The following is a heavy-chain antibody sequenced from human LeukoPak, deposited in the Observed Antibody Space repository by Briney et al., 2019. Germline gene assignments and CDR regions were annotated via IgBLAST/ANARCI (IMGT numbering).Heavy chain of an antibody. CDR3: ARHSGPLYSGYSPSYFDY. J-gene: IGHJ4*02. CDR1: GGSFSGYY. V-gene: IGHV4-34*01. D-gene: IGHD5-12*01. CDR2: IYYSGST. Sequence: SETLPLTCAVYGGSFSGYYWSWIRQPPGKGLEWIGSIYYSGSTYYNPSLKSRVTISVDTSKNQFSLKLSSVTAADTAVYYCARHSGPLYSGYSPSYFDYWGQGTLVTVSS.